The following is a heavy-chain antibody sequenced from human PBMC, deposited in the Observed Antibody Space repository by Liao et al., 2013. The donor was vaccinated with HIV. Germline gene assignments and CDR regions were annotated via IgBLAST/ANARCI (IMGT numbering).Heavy chain of an antibody. J-gene: IGHJ4*02. Sequence: QVQLRVSGPGLVKPSETLSLICSISGGSITSQNNFWGWIRQTPGKGLEWIGSVYYTGSDYYAPSLKSRVTISVDTSKNQFSLTLTSVTAADTGVYFCARDSPGGVLFYFDLVGPGTPWSPSP. CDR3: ARDSPGGVLFYFDL. D-gene: IGHD2-15*01. CDR2: VYYTGSD. V-gene: IGHV4-39*07. CDR1: GGSITSQNNF.